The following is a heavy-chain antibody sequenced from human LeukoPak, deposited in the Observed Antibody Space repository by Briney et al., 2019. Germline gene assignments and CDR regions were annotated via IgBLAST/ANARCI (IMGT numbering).Heavy chain of an antibody. V-gene: IGHV3-23*01. J-gene: IGHJ4*02. CDR3: ARDGVLMVYAIHY. CDR1: GFTFSSYA. D-gene: IGHD2-8*01. CDR2: ISGNGGTT. Sequence: GGSLRLSCAASGFTFSSYAMSWVRQAPGKGLEWVSAISGNGGTTYYADSVKGRFTISRDNAKKSLYLQMNSLRAEDTAVYYCARDGVLMVYAIHYWGQGTLVTVSS.